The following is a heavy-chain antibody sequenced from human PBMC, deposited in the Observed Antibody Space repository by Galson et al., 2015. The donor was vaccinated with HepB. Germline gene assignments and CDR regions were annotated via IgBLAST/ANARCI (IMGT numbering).Heavy chain of an antibody. J-gene: IGHJ5*02. CDR2: IDPSDSYT. CDR3: ARHNPSSVAGLSWFDP. Sequence: QSGAEVKKPGESLRISCKGSGYSFTSYWISWVRQMPGKGLEWMGRIDPSDSYTNYSPSFQGHVTISADKSISTAYLQWSSLKASDTAMYYCARHNPSSVAGLSWFDPWGQGTLVTVSS. CDR1: GYSFTSYW. D-gene: IGHD6-19*01. V-gene: IGHV5-10-1*01.